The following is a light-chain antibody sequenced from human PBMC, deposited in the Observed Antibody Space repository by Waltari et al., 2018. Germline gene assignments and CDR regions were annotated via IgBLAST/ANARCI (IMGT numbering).Light chain of an antibody. CDR3: QQYGSSRLT. CDR2: GAS. V-gene: IGKV3-20*01. CDR1: QRVSSSY. J-gene: IGKJ4*01. Sequence: EIVLTQSPGTLSLSPGERATLSCRASQRVSSSYLAWYQQKPGQAPRLLIYGASRRATGIPDRFSGSGSGTDFTLTISRLEPEDFAVYYCQQYGSSRLTFGGGTKVEIK.